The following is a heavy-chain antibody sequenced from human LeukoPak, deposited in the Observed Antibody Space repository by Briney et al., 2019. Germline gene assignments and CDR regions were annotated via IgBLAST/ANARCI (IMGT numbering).Heavy chain of an antibody. CDR3: AKDLEVVVTAIADY. J-gene: IGHJ4*02. Sequence: GGSLRLSCAASGFTFSGSAMHWVRQTSGKGLEWVGRIRSKANSYATAYAASVKGRFTISRDNSENTLYLQMNSLRAEDTAVYYCAKDLEVVVTAIADYWGQGTLVTVSS. V-gene: IGHV3-73*01. CDR2: IRSKANSYAT. CDR1: GFTFSGSA. D-gene: IGHD2-21*02.